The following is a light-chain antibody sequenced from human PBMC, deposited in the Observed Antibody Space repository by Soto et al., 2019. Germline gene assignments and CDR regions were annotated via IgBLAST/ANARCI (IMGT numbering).Light chain of an antibody. Sequence: IGVTQSAATLSLSPGERATLSCRASQSVSSYLAWYQQKPGQAPRLLIYDASNRATGIPARFSGSGSGTDFTLTISSLEPEDFAIYYCQQRSNWPPNTFGPGTKVDIK. CDR1: QSVSSY. CDR2: DAS. CDR3: QQRSNWPPNT. J-gene: IGKJ3*01. V-gene: IGKV3-11*01.